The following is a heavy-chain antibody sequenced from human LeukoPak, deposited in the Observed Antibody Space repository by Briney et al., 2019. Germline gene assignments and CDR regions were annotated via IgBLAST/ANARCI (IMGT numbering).Heavy chain of an antibody. CDR1: GGSTSSYY. CDR3: ARVGVEARYYYDSSGYQLIFDY. CDR2: IYYSGST. V-gene: IGHV4-59*01. D-gene: IGHD3-22*01. Sequence: PSETLSLTCTVSGGSTSSYYWSWIRQPPGKGLEWIGYIYYSGSTNYNPSLKSRVTISVDTSKNQFSLKLSSVTAADTAVYYCARVGVEARYYYDSSGYQLIFDYWGQGTLVTVSS. J-gene: IGHJ4*02.